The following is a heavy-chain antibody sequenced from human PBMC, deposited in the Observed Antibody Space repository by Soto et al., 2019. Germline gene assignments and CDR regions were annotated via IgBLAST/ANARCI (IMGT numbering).Heavy chain of an antibody. CDR1: GGTFSSYA. J-gene: IGHJ2*01. CDR3: ARDRGYGGNPWNFDL. D-gene: IGHD4-17*01. CDR2: IIPIFGTA. V-gene: IGHV1-69*06. Sequence: QVQLVQSGAEVKKPGSSVKVSCKASGGTFSSYAISWVRQAPGQGLEWMGGIIPIFGTANYAQKFQGRVTITAYKSTSTAYMELSNLGSEDTAVYYCARDRGYGGNPWNFDLWGRGTLVTVSS.